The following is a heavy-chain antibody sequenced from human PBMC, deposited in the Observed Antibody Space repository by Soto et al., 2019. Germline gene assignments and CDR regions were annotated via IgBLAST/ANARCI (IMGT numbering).Heavy chain of an antibody. V-gene: IGHV3-7*01. CDR2: IKQDGSEK. CDR1: GFTFSSYW. CDR3: ARERVDYDFWSGYYAYYYCMDV. Sequence: GGSLRLSCAASGFTFSSYWMSWVRQAPGKGLEWVANIKQDGSEKYYVDSVKGRFTISRDNAKNSLYLQMNSLRAEDTAVYYCARERVDYDFWSGYYAYYYCMDVWGKGTTVTVSS. J-gene: IGHJ6*03. D-gene: IGHD3-3*01.